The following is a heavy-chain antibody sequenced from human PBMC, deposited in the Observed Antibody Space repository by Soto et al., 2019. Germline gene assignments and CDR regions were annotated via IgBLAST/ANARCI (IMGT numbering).Heavy chain of an antibody. CDR1: GDSLSSGGHY. D-gene: IGHD3-9*01. V-gene: IGHV4-31*03. Sequence: SETLSLTCTVSGDSLSSGGHYWSWIRQHPGKGLEWIGHIYDSVNTYYSPSLRSRVTISADMSKNQFSLNLRSVTAADTAVYYCAKVDHRGYFAILTDYWGQGTLVTV. CDR2: IYDSVNT. CDR3: AKVDHRGYFAILTDY. J-gene: IGHJ4*02.